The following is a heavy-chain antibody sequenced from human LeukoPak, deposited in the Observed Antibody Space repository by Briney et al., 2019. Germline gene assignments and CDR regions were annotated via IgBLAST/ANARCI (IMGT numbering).Heavy chain of an antibody. Sequence: PGGSLRLSCAASGFTFSSYSMNWVRQAPGKGLAWVSDISGSGGNTHYADSVKGRFTISRDNSKNTLYLQMNSLRAEDTALYYCATEKRSTTAYDYWGQGTLVTVSS. CDR1: GFTFSSYS. CDR3: ATEKRSTTAYDY. D-gene: IGHD4-17*01. CDR2: ISGSGGNT. V-gene: IGHV3-23*01. J-gene: IGHJ4*02.